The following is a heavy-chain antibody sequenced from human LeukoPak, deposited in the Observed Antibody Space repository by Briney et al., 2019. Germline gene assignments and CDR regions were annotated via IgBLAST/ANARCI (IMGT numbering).Heavy chain of an antibody. CDR3: ARDPESSSFDL. Sequence: GGSLRLSCATSGFSFSTYWMSWVRQTPEKGLEFVANIDQGGSVRNYMDSLKGRCTISRDNAKKSLYLEINSLRADDTAVYYCARDPESSSFDLWGRGALVTVSS. CDR1: GFSFSTYW. J-gene: IGHJ4*02. V-gene: IGHV3-7*01. D-gene: IGHD6-13*01. CDR2: IDQGGSVR.